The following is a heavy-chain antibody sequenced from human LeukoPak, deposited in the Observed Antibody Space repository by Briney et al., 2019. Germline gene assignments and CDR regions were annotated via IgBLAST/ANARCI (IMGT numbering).Heavy chain of an antibody. V-gene: IGHV4-59*08. CDR2: IYYSGST. D-gene: IGHD6-19*01. CDR1: GGSISSYY. Sequence: PSETLSLTCTVSGGSISSYYWSWIRQPPGKGLEWIGYIYYSGSTNYNPSLKSRVTISVDTSKNQFSLKLSSVTAADTAVYYCARLGSYSSGWYIYWGQGTLVTVSS. CDR3: ARLGSYSSGWYIY. J-gene: IGHJ4*02.